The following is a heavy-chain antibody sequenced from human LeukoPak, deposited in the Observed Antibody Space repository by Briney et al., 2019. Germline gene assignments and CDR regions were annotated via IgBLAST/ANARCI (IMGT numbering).Heavy chain of an antibody. CDR1: GGSISSSSYY. J-gene: IGHJ4*02. CDR2: IYYSGST. CDR3: ARADNEQQLGFDY. Sequence: SETLSLTCTVSGGSISSSSYYWGWIRQPPGKGLEWIGSIYYSGSTYYNPSLKSRVAISVDTSKNQFSLKLSSVTAADTAVYYCARADNEQQLGFDYWGQGTLVTVSS. V-gene: IGHV4-39*07. D-gene: IGHD6-13*01.